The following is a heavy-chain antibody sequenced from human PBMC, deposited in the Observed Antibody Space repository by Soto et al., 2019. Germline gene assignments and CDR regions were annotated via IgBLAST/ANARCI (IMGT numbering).Heavy chain of an antibody. D-gene: IGHD2-2*02. J-gene: IGHJ4*02. V-gene: IGHV1-18*01. CDR1: GYTFTSYG. CDR2: ISAYNGNT. CDR3: ASSRYCSSTSCYTADY. Sequence: ASVKVSCKASGYTFTSYGISWVRQAPGQGLGWMGWISAYNGNTNYAQKLQGRVTMTTDTSTSTAYMELRSLRSDDTAVYYCASSRYCSSTSCYTADYWGQGTLVTVSS.